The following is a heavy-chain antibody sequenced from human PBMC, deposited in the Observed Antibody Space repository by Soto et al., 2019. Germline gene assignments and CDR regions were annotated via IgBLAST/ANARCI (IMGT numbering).Heavy chain of an antibody. D-gene: IGHD6-19*01. Sequence: QITLKESGPTLVKPTQTLTLTCTFSGFSLSSTRMAVGWIRQPPGKALEWLALIYWDDDKRYSTFLKSRLTITKNTSKNAVVLTKSNMDPVDTARYYCAQIVVAGLGYYFDYWGQGTLVTVSS. V-gene: IGHV2-5*02. J-gene: IGHJ4*02. CDR1: GFSLSSTRMA. CDR3: AQIVVAGLGYYFDY. CDR2: IYWDDDK.